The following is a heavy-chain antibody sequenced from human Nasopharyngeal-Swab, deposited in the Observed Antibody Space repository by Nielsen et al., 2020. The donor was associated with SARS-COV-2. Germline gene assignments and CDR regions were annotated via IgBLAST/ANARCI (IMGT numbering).Heavy chain of an antibody. V-gene: IGHV6-1*01. CDR2: TYYRSKWYN. CDR3: ARVGPRHYDCWSGYSFDY. D-gene: IGHD3-3*01. Sequence: LRLSCAISGDSVSSNSAAWNWIRQSPSRGLEWLGRTYYRSKWYNDYAVSVKSRITINLDTSKNQFSLQLNSVTPEDTAVYYCARVGPRHYDCWSGYSFDYWGQGTLVTVSS. J-gene: IGHJ4*02. CDR1: GDSVSSNSAA.